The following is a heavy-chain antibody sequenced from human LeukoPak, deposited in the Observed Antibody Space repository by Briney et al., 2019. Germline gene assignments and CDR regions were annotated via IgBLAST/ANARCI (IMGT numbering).Heavy chain of an antibody. CDR1: GGSFSGYY. CDR3: ARGRTMIVVVPPKNWFDP. V-gene: IGHV4-34*01. Sequence: NPSETLSLTCAVYGGSFSGYYWSWIRQPPGKGLEWIGEINHSGSTYYNPSLKSRVTISVDTSKNQFSLKLSSVTAADTAVYYCARGRTMIVVVPPKNWFDPWGQGTLVTVSS. J-gene: IGHJ5*02. CDR2: INHSGST. D-gene: IGHD3-22*01.